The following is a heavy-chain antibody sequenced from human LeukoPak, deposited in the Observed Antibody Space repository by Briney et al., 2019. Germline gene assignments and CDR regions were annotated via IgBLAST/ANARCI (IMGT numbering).Heavy chain of an antibody. J-gene: IGHJ3*02. Sequence: TSETLSLTCTVSGGSISSYYWSWIRQPPGRGLEWIGYIYYSGSTNYNPSLKSRVTISVDTSKNQFSLKLSSVTAADTAVYYCATPGYCSGGSCYTHAFDIWGQGTMVTVSS. D-gene: IGHD2-15*01. CDR2: IYYSGST. CDR1: GGSISSYY. CDR3: ATPGYCSGGSCYTHAFDI. V-gene: IGHV4-59*01.